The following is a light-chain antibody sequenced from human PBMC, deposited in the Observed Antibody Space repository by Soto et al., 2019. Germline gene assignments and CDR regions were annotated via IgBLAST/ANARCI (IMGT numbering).Light chain of an antibody. J-gene: IGKJ1*01. V-gene: IGKV1-27*01. CDR2: TAS. CDR3: QEYDSAPWT. CDR1: QGISNY. Sequence: DIPMTQSPSSLSASVGDRVTITCRASQGISNYLAWYQQAPGKVPKLLIYTASTLQSGVPSRFSGSGSGTDFTLTINSLQPEDAATYYCQEYDSAPWTFGQGTKVEIK.